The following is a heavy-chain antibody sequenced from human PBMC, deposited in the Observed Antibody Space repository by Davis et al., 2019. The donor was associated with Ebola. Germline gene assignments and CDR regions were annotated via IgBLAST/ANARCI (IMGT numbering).Heavy chain of an antibody. CDR3: ARDKGRITSAGDFDY. J-gene: IGHJ4*02. CDR1: GFTFSSYI. CDR2: ISSSSNI. D-gene: IGHD3-10*01. V-gene: IGHV3-21*01. Sequence: GESLKISCAASGFTFSSYIMNWVRQAPGKGLEWVSSISSSSNIYYADSLKGRFTISRDNAKNSLYLQMNSLRAEDTAVYYCARDKGRITSAGDFDYWGQGTLVTVSS.